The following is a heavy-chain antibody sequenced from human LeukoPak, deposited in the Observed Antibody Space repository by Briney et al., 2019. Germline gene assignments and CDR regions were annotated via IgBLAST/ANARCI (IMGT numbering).Heavy chain of an antibody. CDR2: IYAGGNT. CDR3: ARAQTGTALILGF. Sequence: QAGGSLRLSCEASGFTFSSYAMAWVRQAPGKGLEWVSVIYAGGNTFYADSVKGRFTISRDNSKNTLHLQMNSLRAEDTAVYFCARAQTGTALILGFWGQGTLVTVSS. V-gene: IGHV3-53*01. D-gene: IGHD1-7*01. CDR1: GFTFSSYA. J-gene: IGHJ4*02.